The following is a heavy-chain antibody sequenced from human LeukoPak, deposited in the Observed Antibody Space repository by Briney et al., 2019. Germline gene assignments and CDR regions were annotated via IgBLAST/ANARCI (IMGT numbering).Heavy chain of an antibody. D-gene: IGHD6-19*01. CDR3: ARTPGIAVVLINWFDP. J-gene: IGHJ5*02. CDR1: GDSVSSNSAA. V-gene: IGHV6-1*01. Sequence: SQTLSLTCAISGDSVSSNSAAWNWIRQSPSRGLEWLGRTYYRSKWYNDYAVSVKSRITINPDTSKNQFSLQLNSVTPEDTAVYYCARTPGIAVVLINWFDPWGQGTLVTVSS. CDR2: TYYRSKWYN.